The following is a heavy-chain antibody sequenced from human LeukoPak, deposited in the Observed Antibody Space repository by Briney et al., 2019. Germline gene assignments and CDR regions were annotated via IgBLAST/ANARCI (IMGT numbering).Heavy chain of an antibody. J-gene: IGHJ5*02. CDR3: ASVLLWFGELFGFDP. Sequence: PGGSLRLSCAASGFTFSSYSMNWVRQAPGKGLEWVSSISSSSSYIYYADPVKGRFTISRDNAKNSLYLQMNSLRAEDTAVYYCASVLLWFGELFGFDPWGQGTLVTVSS. CDR1: GFTFSSYS. V-gene: IGHV3-21*01. D-gene: IGHD3-10*01. CDR2: ISSSSSYI.